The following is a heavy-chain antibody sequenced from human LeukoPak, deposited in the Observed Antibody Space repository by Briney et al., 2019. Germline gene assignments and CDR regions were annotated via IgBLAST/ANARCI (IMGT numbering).Heavy chain of an antibody. D-gene: IGHD2-2*01. J-gene: IGHJ4*02. V-gene: IGHV4-39*01. CDR1: GGSISSSSYY. Sequence: PSETLSLTCTVSGGSISSSSYYWGWIRQPPGKGLEWIGSIYYSGSTYYNPSLKSRVTISVDTSKNQFSLKLSSVTAADTAVYHCATLLGYCSSTSCYGGTGDYWGQGTLVTVSS. CDR2: IYYSGST. CDR3: ATLLGYCSSTSCYGGTGDY.